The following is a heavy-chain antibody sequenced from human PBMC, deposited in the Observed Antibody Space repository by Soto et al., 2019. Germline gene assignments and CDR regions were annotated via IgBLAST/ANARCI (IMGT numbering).Heavy chain of an antibody. V-gene: IGHV3-23*01. CDR3: AKDPYSSGWYGQNWFDP. CDR2: ISGSGGST. Sequence: LRLSCAASGFTFSSYAMSWVRQAPGKGLEWVSAISGSGGSTYYADSVKGRLPISRDNSKNTLYLQMNSLRAEDTAVYYCAKDPYSSGWYGQNWFDPWGQGTLGTVSS. CDR1: GFTFSSYA. J-gene: IGHJ5*02. D-gene: IGHD6-19*01.